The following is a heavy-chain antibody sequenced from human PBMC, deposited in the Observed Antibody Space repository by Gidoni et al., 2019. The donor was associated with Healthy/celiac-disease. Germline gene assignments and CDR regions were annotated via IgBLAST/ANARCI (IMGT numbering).Heavy chain of an antibody. D-gene: IGHD3-22*01. CDR2: IYYSGST. Sequence: QLQLQESGPGLVKPSETLSLTCTVSGGSISSSSYYWGWSRQPPGKGLEWIGSIYYSGSTYYNPSLKSRVTISVDTSKNQFSLKLSSVTAADTAVYYCARQDALGGYDAFDIWGQGTMVTVSS. CDR3: ARQDALGGYDAFDI. V-gene: IGHV4-39*01. CDR1: GGSISSSSYY. J-gene: IGHJ3*02.